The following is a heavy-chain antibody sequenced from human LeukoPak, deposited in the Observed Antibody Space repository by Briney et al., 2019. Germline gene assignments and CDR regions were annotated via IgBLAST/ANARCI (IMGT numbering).Heavy chain of an antibody. Sequence: SETLSLTCTVSGGSISSYYWSWIRQPPGKGLEWIGYIYYSGSTYYNPSLKSRVTISVDTSKNQFSLKLSSVTAADIAVYYCAREVGYYDSSGYYKDHWFDPWGQGTLVTVSS. D-gene: IGHD3-22*01. CDR2: IYYSGST. V-gene: IGHV4-4*08. CDR3: AREVGYYDSSGYYKDHWFDP. CDR1: GGSISSYY. J-gene: IGHJ5*02.